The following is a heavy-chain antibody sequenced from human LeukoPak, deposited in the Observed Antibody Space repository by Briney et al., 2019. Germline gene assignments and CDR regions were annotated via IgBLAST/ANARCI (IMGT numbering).Heavy chain of an antibody. CDR1: GFTFSSYG. J-gene: IGHJ4*02. CDR2: ISGSGGST. V-gene: IGHV3-23*01. Sequence: GGTLRLSCAASGFTFSSYGVSCVRQAPGKGLEWVSAISGSGGSTYYADSVKGRFTISRDNSKNTLYLQMNSLRAEDTAVYYCAKSVVRGVITLYYFDYWGQGTLVTVSS. D-gene: IGHD3-10*01. CDR3: AKSVVRGVITLYYFDY.